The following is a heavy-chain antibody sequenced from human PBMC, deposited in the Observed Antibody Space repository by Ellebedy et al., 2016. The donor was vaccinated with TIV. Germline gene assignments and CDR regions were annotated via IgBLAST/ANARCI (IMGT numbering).Heavy chain of an antibody. CDR1: GYTFTSYY. D-gene: IGHD5-18*01. Sequence: ASVKVSXXASGYTFTSYYMHWVRQAPGQGLEWMGIINPSGGSTSYAQKFQGRVTMTRDKSTSTVYMELSSLRSEDTAVYYCARVQLWLPSYFDYWGQGTLVTVSS. CDR2: INPSGGST. V-gene: IGHV1-46*01. CDR3: ARVQLWLPSYFDY. J-gene: IGHJ4*02.